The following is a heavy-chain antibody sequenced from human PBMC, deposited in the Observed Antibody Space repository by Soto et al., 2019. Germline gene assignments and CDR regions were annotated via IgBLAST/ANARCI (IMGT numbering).Heavy chain of an antibody. D-gene: IGHD4-4*01. Sequence: GGSLRLSCAASGFTVSSNYMSWVRQAPGKGLEWVSVIYSGGSTYYADSVKGRFTISRDNSKNTLYLQMNSLRAEDTAVYYCARLIYSNYGPFDYWGQGTLVTVSS. V-gene: IGHV3-66*04. CDR2: IYSGGST. CDR3: ARLIYSNYGPFDY. CDR1: GFTVSSNY. J-gene: IGHJ4*02.